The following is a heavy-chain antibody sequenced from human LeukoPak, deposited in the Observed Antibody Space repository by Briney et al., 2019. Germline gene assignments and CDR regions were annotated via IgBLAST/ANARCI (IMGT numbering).Heavy chain of an antibody. V-gene: IGHV4-34*01. Sequence: SETLSLTCTVSGGSTSSYYWSWIRQPPGKGLEWIGEINHSGSTNYNPSLKSRVTISVDTSKNQFSLKLSSVTAADTAVYYCASMYDSSGYYKYWGQGTLVTVSS. CDR2: INHSGST. J-gene: IGHJ4*02. CDR3: ASMYDSSGYYKY. D-gene: IGHD3-22*01. CDR1: GGSTSSYY.